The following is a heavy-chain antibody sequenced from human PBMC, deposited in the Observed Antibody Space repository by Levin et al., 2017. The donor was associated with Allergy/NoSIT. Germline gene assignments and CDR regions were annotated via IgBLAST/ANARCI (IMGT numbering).Heavy chain of an antibody. J-gene: IGHJ1*01. V-gene: IGHV3-43*01. CDR1: GFTFDDYT. Sequence: HAGGSLRLCCAASGFTFDDYTMHWVRQAPGKGLEWVSLITRDGGSTYYADSVQGRFTISRDNSKNSLYLQMNSLRTEDTALYFCATERHKYFQHWGQGTLVTVSS. CDR2: ITRDGGST. CDR3: ATERHKYFQH.